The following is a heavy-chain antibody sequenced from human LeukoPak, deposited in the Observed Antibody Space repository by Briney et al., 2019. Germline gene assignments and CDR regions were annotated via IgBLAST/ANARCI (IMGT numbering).Heavy chain of an antibody. CDR2: IIPIFGTA. Sequence: ASVKVSCKASGGTFSSYAISWVRQAPGQGLGWMGGIIPIFGTANYAQKFQGRVTITADKSTSTAYMELSSLRSEDTAVYYCARDSYHYDSSGYYFDYWGQGTLVTVSS. CDR3: ARDSYHYDSSGYYFDY. CDR1: GGTFSSYA. D-gene: IGHD3-22*01. J-gene: IGHJ4*02. V-gene: IGHV1-69*06.